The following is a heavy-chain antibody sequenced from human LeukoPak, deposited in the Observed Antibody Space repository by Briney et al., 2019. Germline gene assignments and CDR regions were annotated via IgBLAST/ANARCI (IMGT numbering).Heavy chain of an antibody. CDR1: GGTFTSYA. CDR2: IIPIFGTA. D-gene: IGHD3-10*01. J-gene: IGHJ4*02. Sequence: SVKVSCKASGGTFTSYAISWVRQAPGQGLEWMGGIIPIFGTANYAQKFQGRVTITTDESTSTAYMELSSLRSEDTAVYYCARRLYGSGSDYFDYWGQGTLVTVSS. CDR3: ARRLYGSGSDYFDY. V-gene: IGHV1-69*05.